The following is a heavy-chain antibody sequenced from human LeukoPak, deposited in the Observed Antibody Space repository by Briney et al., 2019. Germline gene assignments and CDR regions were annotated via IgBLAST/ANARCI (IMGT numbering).Heavy chain of an antibody. CDR2: IIPIFGTA. CDR1: GGTFSSYA. V-gene: IGHV1-69*05. J-gene: IGHJ3*02. CDR3: ARSAPILGYCSSTSCYVAFDI. D-gene: IGHD2-2*01. Sequence: ASVKVSCKASGGTFSSYAISWVRQAPGQGLEWMGGIIPIFGTANYAQKFQGRVTITTDESTSTAYMELSSLRSEDTAVYYCARSAPILGYCSSTSCYVAFDIWGQGTMVTVSS.